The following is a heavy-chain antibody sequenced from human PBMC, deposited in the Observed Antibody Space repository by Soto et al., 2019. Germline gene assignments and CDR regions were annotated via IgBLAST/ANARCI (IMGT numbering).Heavy chain of an antibody. CDR2: INPNSGGT. J-gene: IGHJ6*02. CDR3: VRWAELSRDRFVTTDNYYGMDV. Sequence: ASVKVSCRVSGYIFIDYDIHWVRQAPGQGLEWLGRINPNSGGTSSTKKFQGRVTMTSDTSITTAYLEVRSLTSDDTVVYYCVRWAELSRDRFVTTDNYYGMDVWGQGTTVTVSS. D-gene: IGHD3-22*01. V-gene: IGHV1-2*05. CDR1: GYIFIDYD.